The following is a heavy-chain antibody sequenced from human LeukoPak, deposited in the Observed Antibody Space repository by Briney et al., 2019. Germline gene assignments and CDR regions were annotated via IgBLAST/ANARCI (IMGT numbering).Heavy chain of an antibody. CDR3: AANYYGSGSFNAFDI. CDR1: GFTFTSSA. Sequence: SAKVSCKASGFTFTSSAVQWVRQARGQRLEWIGWIVVGSGNTNYAQKFQERVTITRDMSTSTAYMELSSLRSEDTAVYYCAANYYGSGSFNAFDIWGQGTMVTVSS. V-gene: IGHV1-58*01. CDR2: IVVGSGNT. J-gene: IGHJ3*02. D-gene: IGHD3-10*01.